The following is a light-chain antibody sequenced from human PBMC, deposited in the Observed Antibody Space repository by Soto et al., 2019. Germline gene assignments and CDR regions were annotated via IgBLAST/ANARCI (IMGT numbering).Light chain of an antibody. V-gene: IGKV3-15*01. J-gene: IGKJ4*01. CDR2: ETS. CDR3: QQYSSSPLT. Sequence: EIVMTQSPGTLSVSPGERATLSCRASQNIRSNLAWYQQKPGQAPRLLIYETSIRAPGIPARFSGSGSGTEFTLTISSLQSEDFAVYYCQQYSSSPLTFGGGTKVDI. CDR1: QNIRSN.